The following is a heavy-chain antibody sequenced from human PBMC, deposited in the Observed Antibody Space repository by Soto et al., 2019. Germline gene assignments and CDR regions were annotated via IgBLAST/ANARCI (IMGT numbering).Heavy chain of an antibody. CDR3: AKSMGGTANGMGV. CDR2: ISWNGGSI. J-gene: IGHJ6*02. Sequence: VQLVESGGGLVQPGRSLRLSCAASGLSFDDYAMHWVRQVPGKGLEWVSGISWNGGSIGYADSVKGRFSISRDNAKNSLYLQMNSLRVEDTALYYCAKSMGGTANGMGVWGQGTTVTVSS. D-gene: IGHD2-21*02. CDR1: GLSFDDYA. V-gene: IGHV3-9*01.